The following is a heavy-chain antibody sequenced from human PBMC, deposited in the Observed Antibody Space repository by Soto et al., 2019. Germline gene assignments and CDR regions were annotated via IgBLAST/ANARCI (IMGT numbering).Heavy chain of an antibody. V-gene: IGHV4-34*02. CDR1: GGSFSESY. CDR2: ITSSGST. J-gene: IGHJ5*02. D-gene: IGHD1-1*01. Sequence: QVQLQQWGAGLLKPSETLSLTCAVFGGSFSESYWSWIRQSPGKGLEWIGEITSSGSTYYNPSLKSRVTISGDTSKNQFSLVVKSVTAADTAVYYCARGRPAIATRWFDPWGQGTLVTVSS. CDR3: ARGRPAIATRWFDP.